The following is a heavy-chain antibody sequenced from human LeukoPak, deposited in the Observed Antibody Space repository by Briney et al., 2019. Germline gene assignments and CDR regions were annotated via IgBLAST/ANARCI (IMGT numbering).Heavy chain of an antibody. CDR3: ASNDILTP. Sequence: GASVKVSCKASGYTFTSYGISWVRQAPGQGLEWMGGIIPIFGTANYAQKFQGRVTITADESTSTAYMELSSLRSEDTAVYYCASNDILTPWGQGTLVTVSS. V-gene: IGHV1-69*13. CDR1: GYTFTSYG. J-gene: IGHJ5*02. CDR2: IIPIFGTA. D-gene: IGHD3-9*01.